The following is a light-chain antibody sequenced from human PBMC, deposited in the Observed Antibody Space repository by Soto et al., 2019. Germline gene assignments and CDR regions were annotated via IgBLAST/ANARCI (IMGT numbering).Light chain of an antibody. Sequence: DIVMTQSPDSLAVSRGESSTINCKSDHSVLYSSNNKNYLAWYQQKPGQPPKLLIYWASTRESGVPERFSGSGSGTEFTLTISSLQPDDLATYYCQQNHRYPWTFGQGTKVDIK. CDR1: HSVLYSSNNKNY. CDR3: QQNHRYPWT. V-gene: IGKV4-1*01. CDR2: WAS. J-gene: IGKJ1*01.